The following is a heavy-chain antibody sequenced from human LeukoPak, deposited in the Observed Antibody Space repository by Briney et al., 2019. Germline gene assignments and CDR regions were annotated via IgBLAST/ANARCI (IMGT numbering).Heavy chain of an antibody. J-gene: IGHJ4*02. D-gene: IGHD6-19*01. CDR3: ARVAVAASDY. CDR1: GGSISSYY. V-gene: IGHV4-4*07. CDR2: IYTSGTI. Sequence: KPSETLSLTCTVSGGSISSYYWSWIRQPAGTALEWIGRIYTSGTITYNPSLKSRVTMSVDTSKNQFSLKLSSVTAADTAVYYCARVAVAASDYWGQGTLVTVSS.